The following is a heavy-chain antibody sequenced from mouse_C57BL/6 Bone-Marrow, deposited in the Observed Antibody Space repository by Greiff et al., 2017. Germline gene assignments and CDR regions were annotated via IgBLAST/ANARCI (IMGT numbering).Heavy chain of an antibody. CDR3: ASYARDY. CDR1: GYTFTSYT. J-gene: IGHJ4*01. V-gene: IGHV1-4*01. Sequence: QVQLKESGAELARPGASVKMSCKASGYTFTSYTMHWVKQRPGQGLEWIGYINPSSGYTKYNQKFKDKATLTADKSSSTAYMQLSSLTSEDSAVYYCASYARDYWGQGTSVTVSS. CDR2: INPSSGYT.